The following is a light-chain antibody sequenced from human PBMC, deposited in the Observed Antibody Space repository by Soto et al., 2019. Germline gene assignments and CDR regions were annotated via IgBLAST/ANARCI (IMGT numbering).Light chain of an antibody. CDR3: QQYNNWPPIT. CDR1: QSVSSSY. CDR2: GAS. Sequence: IVLTQSPVPLSLSPGERATLSWRGSQSVSSSYLAWYQQKPGQAPRLLIYGASTRATGIPARFSGSGSGTEFTLTISSLQSEDFAVYYCQQYNNWPPITFGQGTRLEIK. J-gene: IGKJ5*01. V-gene: IGKV3-15*01.